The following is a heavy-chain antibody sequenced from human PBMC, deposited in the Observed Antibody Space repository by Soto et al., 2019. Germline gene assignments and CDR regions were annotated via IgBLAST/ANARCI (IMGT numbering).Heavy chain of an antibody. Sequence: PGGSLRLSCAASGFTFSSYAMHWVRQAPGKGLEWVAVISYDGSNKYYADSVKGRFTISRDNSKNTLYLQMNSLRAEDTAVYYCAXFGALVQLWLSTRGMDVWGQGTTVTVSS. D-gene: IGHD5-18*01. CDR1: GFTFSSYA. CDR2: ISYDGSNK. CDR3: AXFGALVQLWLSTRGMDV. J-gene: IGHJ6*02. V-gene: IGHV3-30-3*01.